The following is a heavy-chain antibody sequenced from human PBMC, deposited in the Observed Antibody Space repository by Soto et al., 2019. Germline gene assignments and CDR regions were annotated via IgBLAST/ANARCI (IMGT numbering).Heavy chain of an antibody. J-gene: IGHJ6*02. Sequence: GASVRVSCKASGYTFTSYGISWVRQAPGQGLAWMGWISAYNGNTNYAQKLQGRVTMTTDTSTSTAYMELRSLRSDDTAVYYCARKKGYCSSASCYDYYYYGMDVWGQGTTVTVSS. D-gene: IGHD2-2*01. CDR3: ARKKGYCSSASCYDYYYYGMDV. CDR2: ISAYNGNT. V-gene: IGHV1-18*01. CDR1: GYTFTSYG.